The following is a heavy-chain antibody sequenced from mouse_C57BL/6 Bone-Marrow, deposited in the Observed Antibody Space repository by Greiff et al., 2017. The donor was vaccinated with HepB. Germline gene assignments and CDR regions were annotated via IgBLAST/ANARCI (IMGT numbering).Heavy chain of an antibody. CDR2: ISSGSSTI. CDR1: GFTFSDYG. J-gene: IGHJ4*01. V-gene: IGHV5-17*01. D-gene: IGHD2-3*01. Sequence: EVQGVESGGGLVKPGRSLKLSCAASGFTFSDYGIHWVRQAPEKGLEWVAYISSGSSTIYYADTVKGRFTISRDNAKNTLFLQMTSLRSEDTAMYYCARDGYYVGDYWGQGTSVTVSS. CDR3: ARDGYYVGDY.